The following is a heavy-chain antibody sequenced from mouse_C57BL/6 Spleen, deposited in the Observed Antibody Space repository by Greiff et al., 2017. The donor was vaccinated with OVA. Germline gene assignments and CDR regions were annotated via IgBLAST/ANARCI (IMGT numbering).Heavy chain of an antibody. J-gene: IGHJ2*01. CDR2: IYPGDGDT. Sequence: VQLQQSGAELVKPGASVKISCKASGYAFSSYWMNWVKQRPGKGLEWIGQIYPGDGDTNYNGKFKGKATLTADKSSSTAYMQLSSLTSEDSAVYFCARDYYGSSHDYWGQGTTLTVSS. CDR3: ARDYYGSSHDY. V-gene: IGHV1-80*01. D-gene: IGHD1-1*01. CDR1: GYAFSSYW.